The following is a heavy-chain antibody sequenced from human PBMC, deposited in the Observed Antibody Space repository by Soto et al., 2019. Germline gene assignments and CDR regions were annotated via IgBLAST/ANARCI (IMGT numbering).Heavy chain of an antibody. CDR3: ARGFSAGKGSPPDY. V-gene: IGHV3-23*01. CDR2: LNGSGGST. CDR1: GVTLSNYA. Sequence: GGSLRLCCAASGVTLSNYAMTWVRQAPGKGLEWVSGLNGSGGSTSSADSVKGRFAISRDNSKNTLYLQMNSLRDGDTAVYYCARGFSAGKGSPPDYWGQGTLVTVSS. D-gene: IGHD3-10*01. J-gene: IGHJ4*02.